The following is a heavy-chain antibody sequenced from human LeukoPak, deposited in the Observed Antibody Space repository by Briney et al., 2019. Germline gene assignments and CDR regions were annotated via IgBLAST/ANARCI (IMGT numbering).Heavy chain of an antibody. V-gene: IGHV3-23*01. Sequence: GGSLRLSCAASGFTFRSYGVSWVRQAPGKGLEWVSAISASGGSTYYADSVKGRFTISRDNSRNTLSLQMNSLRPEDTAVYYCAELGITMIGGVWGKGTTVTISS. CDR2: ISASGGST. D-gene: IGHD3-10*02. CDR1: GFTFRSYG. CDR3: AELGITMIGGV. J-gene: IGHJ6*04.